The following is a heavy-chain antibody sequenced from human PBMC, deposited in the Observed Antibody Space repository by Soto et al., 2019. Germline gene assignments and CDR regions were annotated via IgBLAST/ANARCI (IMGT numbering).Heavy chain of an antibody. Sequence: SETLSLTCTVSGGSISSGDYYWSWIRQPPGKGLEWIGYIFYSGTTYYNPSLKSRVTISVDTSKNQFSLKLTSMTAADTAVYYCARDSPPYSHYYYGMDVWGQGTTVTVSS. CDR1: GGSISSGDYY. CDR2: IFYSGTT. V-gene: IGHV4-30-4*01. CDR3: ARDSPPYSHYYYGMDV. D-gene: IGHD4-4*01. J-gene: IGHJ6*02.